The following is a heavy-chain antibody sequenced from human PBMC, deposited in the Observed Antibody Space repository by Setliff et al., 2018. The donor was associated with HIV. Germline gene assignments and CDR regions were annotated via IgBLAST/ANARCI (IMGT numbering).Heavy chain of an antibody. V-gene: IGHV4-39*01. J-gene: IGHJ3*01. CDR2: IYYSGTT. Sequence: SSETLSLTCTVSGGSISSRTYYWGCIRQPPGKGLEWIGSIYYSGTTYYNPSLKSRVTISIDTSKNQFSLNLSSVTAADTAVYYCVKHLWTDCYDWRDTGAFDLWGQGTMVTVSS. CDR1: GGSISSRTYY. CDR3: VKHLWTDCYDWRDTGAFDL. D-gene: IGHD2-21*01.